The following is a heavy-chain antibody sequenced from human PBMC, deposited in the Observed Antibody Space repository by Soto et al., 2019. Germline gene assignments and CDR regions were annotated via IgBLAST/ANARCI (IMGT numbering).Heavy chain of an antibody. J-gene: IGHJ6*02. Sequence: SETLSLTCAVYGGSFSGYYWSWIRQPPGKGLEWIGEINHSGSTNYNPSLKSRVTISVDTSKNQFSLKLSSVTAADTAVYYCGGLYYYYGMDVWGQGTTVTSP. CDR2: INHSGST. V-gene: IGHV4-34*01. CDR3: GGLYYYYGMDV. CDR1: GGSFSGYY.